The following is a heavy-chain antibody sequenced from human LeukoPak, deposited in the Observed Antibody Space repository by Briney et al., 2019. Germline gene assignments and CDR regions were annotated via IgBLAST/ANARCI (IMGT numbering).Heavy chain of an antibody. Sequence: GGSLRLPCAASGFTFSSYSMNWVRQAPGKGLEWVSSISNSGSSIYYADSVKGRFTISRDNAKNSLYLQMNSLRAEDTAVYYCAKDSLFGELPRRDQYYYYYYMDVWGKGTTVTISS. CDR1: GFTFSSYS. CDR2: ISNSGSSI. V-gene: IGHV3-21*01. CDR3: AKDSLFGELPRRDQYYYYYYMDV. J-gene: IGHJ6*03. D-gene: IGHD3-10*02.